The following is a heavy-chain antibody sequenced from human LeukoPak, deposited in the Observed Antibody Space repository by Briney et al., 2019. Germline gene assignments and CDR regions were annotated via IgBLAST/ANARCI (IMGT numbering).Heavy chain of an antibody. CDR1: GASISSYY. D-gene: IGHD4-11*01. CDR3: ARGVTTVDIYYYYMDV. CDR2: IHYSGST. V-gene: IGHV4-59*01. J-gene: IGHJ6*03. Sequence: SETLSLTCTVSGASISSYYWNWIRQPPGKGLEWIGYIHYSGSTNYNPSYNPSLKSRVTISVDTSNNQFSLKLTSVTAADTAVYYCARGVTTVDIYYYYMDVWGKGTTVTVSS.